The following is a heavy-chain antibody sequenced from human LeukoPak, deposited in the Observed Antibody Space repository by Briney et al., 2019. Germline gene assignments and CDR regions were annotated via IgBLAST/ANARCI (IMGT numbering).Heavy chain of an antibody. J-gene: IGHJ1*01. CDR3: VRAVMRTFPY. Sequence: GGCLRLSCAAWSGYWMTWVRQGAGEGLEWVSDIKQEGSEKYYVDSLKGRFTISRDNAKNSVFLKMNSLSAEDTAVYYCVRAVMRTFPYWAQGPLVTVPS. V-gene: IGHV3-7*01. CDR1: SGYW. CDR2: IKQEGSEK. D-gene: IGHD4-11*01.